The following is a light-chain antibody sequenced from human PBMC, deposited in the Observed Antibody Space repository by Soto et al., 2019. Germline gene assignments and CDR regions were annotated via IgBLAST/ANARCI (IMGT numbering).Light chain of an antibody. CDR3: HQRSNWPAVT. CDR1: QSVSSY. J-gene: IGKJ3*01. V-gene: IGKV3-11*01. CDR2: DAS. Sequence: EIVLTQSPATLSLSPGERATLSCRASQSVSSYLAWYQQKPGQAPRLLIYDASSRATGIPARFSGSGSGTDFTLTISSLVPEDFAVYYCHQRSNWPAVTFGPGTKVEIK.